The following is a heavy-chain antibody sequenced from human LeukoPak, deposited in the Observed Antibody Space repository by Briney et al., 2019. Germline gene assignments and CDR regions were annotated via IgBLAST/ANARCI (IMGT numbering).Heavy chain of an antibody. CDR2: INGSGVIT. CDR1: GITLSSYA. Sequence: PGGSLRLSCAASGITLSSYAMSWVRQAPGKGLEWVSAINGSGVITYYTDSVKGRFTISRDNSKNTLYLQMNSLRAEDTAVYYCTTSGNYFGDYWGQGTPVTVSS. J-gene: IGHJ4*02. D-gene: IGHD1-26*01. V-gene: IGHV3-23*01. CDR3: TTSGNYFGDY.